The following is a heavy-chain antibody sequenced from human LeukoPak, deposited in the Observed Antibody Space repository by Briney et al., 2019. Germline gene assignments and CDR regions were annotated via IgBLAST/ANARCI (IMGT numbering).Heavy chain of an antibody. CDR1: GYTLTELS. Sequence: GASVKVSCKVSGYTLTELSMHWVRQAPGKGLEWMGGFDPEDGETIYAQKFQGRVTMTEDTSTDTAYMELSSLRSEDTAVYYCSGRWLQLRSRPFDYWGQGTLVTVSS. CDR3: SGRWLQLRSRPFDY. J-gene: IGHJ4*02. D-gene: IGHD5-24*01. CDR2: FDPEDGET. V-gene: IGHV1-24*01.